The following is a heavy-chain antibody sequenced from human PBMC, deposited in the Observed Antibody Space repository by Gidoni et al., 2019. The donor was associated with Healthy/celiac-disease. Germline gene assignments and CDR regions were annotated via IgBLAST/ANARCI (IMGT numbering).Heavy chain of an antibody. CDR2: ISGSGGST. CDR3: AKDAPITMVRGVIIDAFDI. CDR1: GCTFSSDA. D-gene: IGHD3-10*01. V-gene: IGHV3-23*01. J-gene: IGHJ3*02. Sequence: EVQLLESGGGLVQPGGSLRLSCAASGCTFSSDAMSWVRQAPGKGLEWVSAISGSGGSTYYADSVKGRFTISRDNSKNTLYLQMNSLRAEDTAVYYCAKDAPITMVRGVIIDAFDIWGQGTMVTVSS.